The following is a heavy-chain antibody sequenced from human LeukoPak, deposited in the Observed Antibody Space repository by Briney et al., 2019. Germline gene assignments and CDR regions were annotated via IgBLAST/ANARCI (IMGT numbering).Heavy chain of an antibody. CDR1: GGSISPYY. Sequence: SETLSLTCTVSGGSISPYYWSWIRQPPGKGLEWIGYIYYSGSTYYNPSLKSRVTISLDASKSQFSLKLGSVTAADTAVYYCARSTWLLDKWGQGTLVTVSS. D-gene: IGHD3-22*01. V-gene: IGHV4-59*01. CDR2: IYYSGST. CDR3: ARSTWLLDK. J-gene: IGHJ4*02.